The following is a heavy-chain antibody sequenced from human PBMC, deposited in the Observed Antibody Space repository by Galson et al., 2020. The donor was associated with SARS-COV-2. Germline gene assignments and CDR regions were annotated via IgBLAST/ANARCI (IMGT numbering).Heavy chain of an antibody. D-gene: IGHD3-16*02. Sequence: SETLSFTCTVSGGSISSYYWSWIRQPPGKGLEWIGYIYYSGSTNYNPSLKSRVTISVDTSKNQFSLKLSSVTAADTAVYYCARVLFCPITDYVWGSYRYTCGMDVWGQGTTVTVSS. J-gene: IGHJ6*02. V-gene: IGHV4-59*01. CDR1: GGSISSYY. CDR2: IYYSGST. CDR3: ARVLFCPITDYVWGSYRYTCGMDV.